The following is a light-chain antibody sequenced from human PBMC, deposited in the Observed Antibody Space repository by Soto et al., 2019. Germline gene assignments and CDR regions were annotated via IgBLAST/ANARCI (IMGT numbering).Light chain of an antibody. CDR1: QGISSY. V-gene: IGKV1-8*01. CDR3: QHYNSYSEA. J-gene: IGKJ1*01. Sequence: AIRMTQSPSSLSASTGDRVTITCRASQGISSYLAWYQQKPGKAPKLLIYKASTLKSGVPSRFSGSGSGTEFTLTISSLQPDDFATYYRQHYNSYSEAFGQGTKVDI. CDR2: KAS.